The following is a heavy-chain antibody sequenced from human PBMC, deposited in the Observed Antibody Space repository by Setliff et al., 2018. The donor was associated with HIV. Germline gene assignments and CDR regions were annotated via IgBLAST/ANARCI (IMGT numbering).Heavy chain of an antibody. V-gene: IGHV5-51*01. CDR3: ARSRVGSSDAFDV. CDR2: IYPGDSDT. Sequence: GESLTLSCKTSGYSFTSNWIGWVRQTPGKGMEWMAIIYPGDSDTTYNPSFQGQVTISVDKSITSAFLQLRRVKVSDTGLYFCARSRVGSSDAFDVWGQGTLVTVSS. CDR1: GYSFTSNW. D-gene: IGHD3-10*01. J-gene: IGHJ3*01.